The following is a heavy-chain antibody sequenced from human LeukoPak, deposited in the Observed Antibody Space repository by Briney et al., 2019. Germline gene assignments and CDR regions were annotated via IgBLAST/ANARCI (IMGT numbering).Heavy chain of an antibody. V-gene: IGHV1-69*13. J-gene: IGHJ6*02. CDR3: ARGEADIVVVPAAMSPVRSYYYYGMDV. CDR2: IIPIFGTA. D-gene: IGHD2-2*01. CDR1: GGTFSSYA. Sequence: ASVKVSCKASGGTFSSYAISWVRQAPGQGLEWMGGIIPIFGTANYAQKFQGRVTITADESTSTAYMELSSLRSGDTAVYYCARGEADIVVVPAAMSPVRSYYYYGMDVWGQGTTVTVSS.